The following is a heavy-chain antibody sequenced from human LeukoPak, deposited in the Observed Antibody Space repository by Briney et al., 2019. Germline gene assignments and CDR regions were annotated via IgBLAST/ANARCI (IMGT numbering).Heavy chain of an antibody. CDR3: ARDSGYNFDY. CDR2: INPSGGST. J-gene: IGHJ4*02. V-gene: IGHV1-46*01. Sequence: GASVKVSCKASGGTFSNYAINWVRQAPGQGLEWMGIINPSGGSTSYAQKFQGRVTMTRDTSTSTVYMELSSLRSEDTAVYYCARDSGYNFDYWGQGTLVTVSS. CDR1: GGTFSNYA. D-gene: IGHD3-9*01.